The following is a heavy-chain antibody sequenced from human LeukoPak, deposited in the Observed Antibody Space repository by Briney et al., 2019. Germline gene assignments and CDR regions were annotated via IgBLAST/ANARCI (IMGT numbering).Heavy chain of an antibody. Sequence: ASVKVSCKASGYTFTSYAMHWVRQAPGQRLEWMGWINAGNGNTKYSQKFQGRVTITRDTSASTAYMELSSLRSEDTAVYYCARVLPIFGVVITPGWFDPWGQGTLVTVSS. D-gene: IGHD3-3*01. CDR2: INAGNGNT. CDR1: GYTFTSYA. J-gene: IGHJ5*02. CDR3: ARVLPIFGVVITPGWFDP. V-gene: IGHV1-3*01.